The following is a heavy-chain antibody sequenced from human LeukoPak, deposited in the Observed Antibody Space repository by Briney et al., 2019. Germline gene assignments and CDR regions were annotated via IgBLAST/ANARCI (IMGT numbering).Heavy chain of an antibody. V-gene: IGHV3-21*01. Sequence: GGSLRLSCAASGFTFSSYSMNWVRQAPGKGLEWVSSISSSSSYIYYADPVKGRSTISRDNAKNSLYLQMNSLRAEDTAVYYCARDTDWFDPWGQGTLVTVSS. CDR2: ISSSSSYI. CDR3: ARDTDWFDP. J-gene: IGHJ5*02. CDR1: GFTFSSYS.